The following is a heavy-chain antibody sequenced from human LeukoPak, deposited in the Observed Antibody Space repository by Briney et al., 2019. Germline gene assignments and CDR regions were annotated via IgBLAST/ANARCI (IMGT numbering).Heavy chain of an antibody. V-gene: IGHV1-18*01. CDR1: GYTFTIYG. D-gene: IGHD3-9*01. CDR2: ISAYNGNT. J-gene: IGHJ4*02. Sequence: ASVKVSFKASGYTFTIYGISWVRQAPGQGGEGMGWISAYNGNTKYAQNLQGRVTMTTDTSTSTAYMELRSLRSDDTAMYYCARDRGSDDILTGPLFDYWGQGTLVTVSS. CDR3: ARDRGSDDILTGPLFDY.